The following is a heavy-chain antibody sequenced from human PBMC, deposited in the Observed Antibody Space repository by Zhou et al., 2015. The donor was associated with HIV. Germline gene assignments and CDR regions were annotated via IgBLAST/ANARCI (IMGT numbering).Heavy chain of an antibody. CDR2: IIPIFNTP. V-gene: IGHV1-69*12. CDR1: GGTFSSYA. D-gene: IGHD2-2*01. J-gene: IGHJ6*02. Sequence: QVQLVQSEAEVKKPGSSVKVSCKASGGTFSSYAISWVRQAPGQGLEWMGGIIPIFNTPNYAQKFQDRVTITADESTSTAYMELSSLKSEDTAVYFCARDRRLPAATWYYFGMDVWGQGTTVTVSS. CDR3: ARDRRLPAATWYYFGMDV.